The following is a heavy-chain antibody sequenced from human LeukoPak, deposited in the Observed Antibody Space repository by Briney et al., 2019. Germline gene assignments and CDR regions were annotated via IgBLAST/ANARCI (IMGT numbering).Heavy chain of an antibody. V-gene: IGHV3-23*01. CDR1: GFTFGDYA. CDR3: ARVAVFDAFDI. CDR2: ISGSGGST. Sequence: GGSLRLSCTASGFTFGDYAMSWVRQAPGKGLEWVSAISGSGGSTYYADSVKGRFTISRDNSKNTLYLQMNSLRAEDTAVYYCARVAVFDAFDIWGQGTMVTVSS. J-gene: IGHJ3*02.